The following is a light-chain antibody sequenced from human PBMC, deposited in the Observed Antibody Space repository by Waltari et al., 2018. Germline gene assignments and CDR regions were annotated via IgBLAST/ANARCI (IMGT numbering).Light chain of an antibody. CDR1: SGHSSNA. J-gene: IGLJ3*02. V-gene: IGLV4-69*01. CDR2: VTSDGSH. CDR3: QTGGHGTWV. Sequence: QLVLTPSPSASASLGASVKLTCTLSSGHSSNAIALLQPQPEKGPRYLMKVTSDGSHSKGDEIPDRFSGSTSGAERYLTISSVQPEDEADYYCQTGGHGTWVFGGGTKLTVL.